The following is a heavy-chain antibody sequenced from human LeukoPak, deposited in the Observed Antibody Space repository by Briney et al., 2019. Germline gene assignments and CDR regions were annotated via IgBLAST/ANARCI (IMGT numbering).Heavy chain of an antibody. CDR1: GGSISSYY. Sequence: SETLSLTCTVSGGSISSYYWSWIRQPPGKGLEWIGCIFNNGNTNYNPSLKSRVTISLDTSKNQFSLKLRSVTAADTAVYYCARDPQSGGWFDPWGQGTLVTVSS. CDR2: IFNNGNT. D-gene: IGHD6-19*01. V-gene: IGHV4-59*01. J-gene: IGHJ5*02. CDR3: ARDPQSGGWFDP.